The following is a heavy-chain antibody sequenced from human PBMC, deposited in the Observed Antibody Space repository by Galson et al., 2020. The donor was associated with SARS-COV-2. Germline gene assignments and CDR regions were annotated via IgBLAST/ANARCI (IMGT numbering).Heavy chain of an antibody. Sequence: GGSLRLSCAASGFTFSSYGMHWVRQAPGKGLEWVASICYDGSNKYYADSVKGRFTISRDNSKNTLYLQMNSLRAEDTAVYYCARDYGDYAFYYFDYLGQGPLVTVSS. CDR1: GFTFSSYG. CDR3: ARDYGDYAFYYFDY. V-gene: IGHV3-33*08. D-gene: IGHD4-17*01. J-gene: IGHJ4*02. CDR2: ICYDGSNK.